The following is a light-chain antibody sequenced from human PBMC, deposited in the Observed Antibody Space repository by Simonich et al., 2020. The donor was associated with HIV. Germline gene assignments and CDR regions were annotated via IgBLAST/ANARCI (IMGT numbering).Light chain of an antibody. Sequence: QSVLTQPPSVSGAPGQRVTISCTGSSSNIGAGYDVHWYQQLPGTAPKLLIYGNSNRPSGFPDRFSGSKSGTSASLAITGLQAEDEADYYCAAWDDSLNGPVFGGGTKMTVL. CDR1: SSNIGAGYD. J-gene: IGLJ3*02. CDR3: AAWDDSLNGPV. CDR2: GNS. V-gene: IGLV1-40*01.